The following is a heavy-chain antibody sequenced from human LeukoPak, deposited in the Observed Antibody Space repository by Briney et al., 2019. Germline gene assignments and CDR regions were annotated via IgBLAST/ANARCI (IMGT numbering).Heavy chain of an antibody. D-gene: IGHD4-23*01. V-gene: IGHV4-59*01. CDR2: ISYSGST. CDR3: ARTRAYGGRPDY. Sequence: SETLSLTCTVSGGSISSYYWTWIRQPPGKGLEWIGYISYSGSTSYNPSLKSRVTISVDTSKNQFSLKLTSVTAADTAVYYCARTRAYGGRPDYWGQGTLVTVSS. J-gene: IGHJ4*02. CDR1: GGSISSYY.